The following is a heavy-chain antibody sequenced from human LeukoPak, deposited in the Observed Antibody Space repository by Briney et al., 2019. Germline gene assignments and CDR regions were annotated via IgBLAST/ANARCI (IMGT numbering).Heavy chain of an antibody. J-gene: IGHJ4*02. V-gene: IGHV1-2*02. CDR1: GYTFTSYG. CDR2: INPNSGGT. Sequence: ASAKVSCKASGYTFTSYGISWVRQAPGQGLEWMGWINPNSGGTNYAQKFQGRVTMTRDTSISTAYMELSRLRSDDTAVYYCARDFGYDSSGYYPRTSYYFDYWGQGTLVTVSS. D-gene: IGHD3-22*01. CDR3: ARDFGYDSSGYYPRTSYYFDY.